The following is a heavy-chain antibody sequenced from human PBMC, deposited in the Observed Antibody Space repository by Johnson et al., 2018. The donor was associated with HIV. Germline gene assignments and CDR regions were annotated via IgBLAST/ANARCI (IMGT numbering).Heavy chain of an antibody. J-gene: IGHJ3*02. CDR3: TREFSSGWYSARVACDI. Sequence: VQLVESGGGLVQPGRSLRLSCTTSGFTFGDYAMNWVRQAPGKGLEWVGFIRSKAYGGTTQYAASVKGRFTISRDDSKSIAYLPMNSLKTEDTAVYYCTREFSSGWYSARVACDIWGQGTRVTVSS. CDR2: IRSKAYGGTT. V-gene: IGHV3-49*04. CDR1: GFTFGDYA. D-gene: IGHD6-19*01.